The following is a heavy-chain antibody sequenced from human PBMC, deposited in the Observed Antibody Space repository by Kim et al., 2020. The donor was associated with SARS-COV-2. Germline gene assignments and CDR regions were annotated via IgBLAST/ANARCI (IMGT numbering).Heavy chain of an antibody. V-gene: IGHV3-7*03. D-gene: IGHD2-15*01. J-gene: IGHJ4*02. CDR3: ARHAGYNSAWFFDY. Sequence: YLASLQGRFTISRDSAKNTLFLEMNSLRAEDTAVYFCARHAGYNSAWFFDYWGQGARVTVAS.